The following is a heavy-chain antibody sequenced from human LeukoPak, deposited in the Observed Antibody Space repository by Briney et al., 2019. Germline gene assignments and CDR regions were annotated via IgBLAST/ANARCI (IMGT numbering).Heavy chain of an antibody. CDR3: TTDVDTRAAADAINY. D-gene: IGHD6-13*01. Sequence: GGSLRLSCAASGFTFSNAWMSWVRQAPGKGLEWVVRIKSKTDGGTTDYAARVKGRLTNSRDDSKNTLYRQMNSLTTEDTAVYYCTTDVDTRAAADAINYWGQGTPVTVSS. CDR2: IKSKTDGGTT. V-gene: IGHV3-15*01. J-gene: IGHJ4*02. CDR1: GFTFSNAW.